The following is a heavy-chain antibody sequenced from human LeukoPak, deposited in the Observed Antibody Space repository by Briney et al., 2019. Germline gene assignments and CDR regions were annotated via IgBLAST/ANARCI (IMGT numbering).Heavy chain of an antibody. J-gene: IGHJ5*02. D-gene: IGHD6-13*01. CDR1: GYTFTSFW. CDR3: ARAPRDSSTMLDR. Sequence: ASVKVSCKASGYTFTSFWIQWVRQAPGQGLEWMGLINPSDGSTTYTHRFQGRVTVTRDTSTSTVYMDLSSLRSEDTAVYYCARAPRDSSTMLDRWGLGTLVTVSS. V-gene: IGHV1-46*01. CDR2: INPSDGST.